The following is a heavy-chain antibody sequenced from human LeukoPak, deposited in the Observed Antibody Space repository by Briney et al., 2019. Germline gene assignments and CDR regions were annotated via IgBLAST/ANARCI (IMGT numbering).Heavy chain of an antibody. J-gene: IGHJ4*02. CDR3: ARDWDSTLDY. V-gene: IGHV3-30*01. CDR2: ISYDGSNK. CDR1: GFTFGSYA. Sequence: PGGSLRLSCAASGFTFGSYAMHWVRQAPGKGLEWVAVISYDGSNKYYADSVKGRFTISRDNSKNTLYLQMNSLRAEDTAVYYCARDWDSTLDYWGQGTLVTVSS. D-gene: IGHD2/OR15-2a*01.